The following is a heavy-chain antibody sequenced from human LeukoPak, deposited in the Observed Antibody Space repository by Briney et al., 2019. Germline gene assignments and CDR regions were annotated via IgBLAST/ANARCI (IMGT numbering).Heavy chain of an antibody. Sequence: GASVNVSCKASGYTFTGYYMHWVRQAPGQGLEWMGRINPNSGGTNYAQKFQGRVTMTRDTSISTAYMELSRLRSDDTAVYYCASVGYSGSSPRDYWGQGTLVTVSS. J-gene: IGHJ4*02. CDR3: ASVGYSGSSPRDY. V-gene: IGHV1-2*06. CDR2: INPNSGGT. D-gene: IGHD1-26*01. CDR1: GYTFTGYY.